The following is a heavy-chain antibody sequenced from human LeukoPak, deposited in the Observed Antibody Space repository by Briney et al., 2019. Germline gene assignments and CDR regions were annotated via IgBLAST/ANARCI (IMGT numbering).Heavy chain of an antibody. V-gene: IGHV3-30*04. D-gene: IGHD6-19*01. J-gene: IGHJ1*01. CDR1: GFTFSSYA. Sequence: GGSLRLSCAASGFTFSSYAMHWVRQAPGKGLEWVAVISYDGSNKYYADSVKGRFTISRDNSKNTLYLQMNSRRAEDTAVYYCVTCLDDRIAVAGRDAPTGELGAAESFQHWGQGTLVTVSS. CDR2: ISYDGSNK. CDR3: VTCLDDRIAVAGRDAPTGELGAAESFQH.